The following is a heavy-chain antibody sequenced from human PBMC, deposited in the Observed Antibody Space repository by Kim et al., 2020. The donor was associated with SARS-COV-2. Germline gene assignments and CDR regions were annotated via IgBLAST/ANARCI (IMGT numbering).Heavy chain of an antibody. CDR2: IYSGGSST. Sequence: GGSLRLSCAASGFTFSSYAMSWVRQAPGKGLEWVSVIYSGGSSTYYADSVKGRFTISRDNSKNTLYLQMNSLRAEDTAVYYCAKDSLTWAAAGTGDDAFDIWGQGTMVTVSS. D-gene: IGHD6-13*01. CDR1: GFTFSSYA. CDR3: AKDSLTWAAAGTGDDAFDI. J-gene: IGHJ3*02. V-gene: IGHV3-23*03.